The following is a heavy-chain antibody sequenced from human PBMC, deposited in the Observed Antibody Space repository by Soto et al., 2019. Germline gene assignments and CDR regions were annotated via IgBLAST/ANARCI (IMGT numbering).Heavy chain of an antibody. V-gene: IGHV2-5*02. Sequence: QITLKESGPTLVKPTQTLTLTCTFSGFSLSTSGVGVGWIRQPPGKALEWLALIYWDDDKRYSPSLKSRLTITKDTSKNQVVLTMTNMDPVDTATYYCAHFIVVVPVPVRCTPGGDCSFPSDAFDIWGQGTMVTVSS. D-gene: IGHD2-2*01. J-gene: IGHJ3*02. CDR1: GFSLSTSGVG. CDR2: IYWDDDK. CDR3: AHFIVVVPVPVRCTPGGDCSFPSDAFDI.